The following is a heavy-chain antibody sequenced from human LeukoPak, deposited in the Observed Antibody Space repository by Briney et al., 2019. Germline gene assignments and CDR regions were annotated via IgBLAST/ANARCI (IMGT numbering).Heavy chain of an antibody. CDR3: ARGDNYYDSSGYLDY. CDR1: GYTFTSYA. Sequence: ASVKVSCKASGYTFTSYAMHWVRQAPGQRLEWMRWINAGNGNTKYSQKFQGRVTIIRDTSASTAYMELSSLRSEDTAVYYCARGDNYYDSSGYLDYWGQGTLVTVSS. V-gene: IGHV1-3*01. D-gene: IGHD3-22*01. CDR2: INAGNGNT. J-gene: IGHJ4*02.